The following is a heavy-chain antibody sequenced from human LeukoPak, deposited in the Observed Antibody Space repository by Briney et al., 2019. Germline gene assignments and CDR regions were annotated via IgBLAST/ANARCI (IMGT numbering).Heavy chain of an antibody. CDR3: ARHADVYSSSFGYFDY. J-gene: IGHJ4*02. V-gene: IGHV4-38-2*01. Sequence: SETLSLTCAVSGYSISSGYYWGWIRQPPGKGLEWIGSIYHSGSTYYNPSLKSRVTISVDTSKNQFSLKLSSVTAADTAVYYCARHADVYSSSFGYFDYWGQGTLVTVSS. CDR2: IYHSGST. D-gene: IGHD6-13*01. CDR1: GYSISSGYY.